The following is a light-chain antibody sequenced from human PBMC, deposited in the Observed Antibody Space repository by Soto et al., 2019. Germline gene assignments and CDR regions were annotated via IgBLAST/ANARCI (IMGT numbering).Light chain of an antibody. V-gene: IGKV3-20*01. CDR1: QSVSTRS. CDR2: GAS. Sequence: EIVLTQSPGTLSLSPGERATLSCWASQSVSTRSLAWYQQKPGQAPRLLISGASSRAADIPDRFSGSGSGTDFTLTINRLEPEDFAVYYCQQYDSSPRTFGQGTKVDIK. J-gene: IGKJ1*01. CDR3: QQYDSSPRT.